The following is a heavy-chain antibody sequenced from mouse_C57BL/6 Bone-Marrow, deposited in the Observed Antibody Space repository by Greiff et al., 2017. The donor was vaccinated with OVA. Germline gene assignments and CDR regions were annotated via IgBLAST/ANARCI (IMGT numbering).Heavy chain of an antibody. D-gene: IGHD1-1*01. CDR1: GISITTGNYR. J-gene: IGHJ1*03. Sequence: VQLKESGPGLVKPSQTVFLTCTVTGISITTGNYRWSWIRQFPGNKLEWIGYIYYSGTITYTPSLTSRTTITRDTPKNQFFLEMNSLTAEDTATYYCAREITTVVANPDWYFDVWGTGTTVTVSS. CDR2: IYYSGTI. CDR3: AREITTVVANPDWYFDV. V-gene: IGHV3-5*01.